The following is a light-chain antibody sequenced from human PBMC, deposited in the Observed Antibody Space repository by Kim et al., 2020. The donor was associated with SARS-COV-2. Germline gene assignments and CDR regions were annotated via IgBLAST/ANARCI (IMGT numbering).Light chain of an antibody. J-gene: IGLJ3*02. CDR3: ASWDATLRGV. V-gene: IGLV1-44*01. CDR1: SSNIGSNT. CDR2: SND. Sequence: QLVLTQPPSASGTPGQRVTISCSGSSSNIGSNTVNWYQQLPGTAPTLLIYSNDQRPSGVPDRFSGSKSGTSASLAISGLQSEDEADYYCASWDATLRGVFGGGTQLTVL.